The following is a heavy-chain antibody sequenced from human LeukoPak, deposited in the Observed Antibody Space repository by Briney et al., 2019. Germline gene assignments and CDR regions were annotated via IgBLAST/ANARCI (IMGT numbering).Heavy chain of an antibody. CDR3: ARVSWGKNAFDI. CDR1: GYTFTHSG. V-gene: IGHV1-18*01. J-gene: IGHJ3*02. CDR2: VSAYSGTT. Sequence: GASVKVSCKASGYTFTHSGINWVRQVPGQGLEWMGWVSAYSGTTNYAQKFQGRVIMTTDTSTTTAYMELRGLRSDDTAVYYCARVSWGKNAFDIWGQGTMVTVSS. D-gene: IGHD3-16*01.